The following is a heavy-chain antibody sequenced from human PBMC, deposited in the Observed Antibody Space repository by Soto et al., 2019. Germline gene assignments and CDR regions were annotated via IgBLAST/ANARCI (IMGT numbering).Heavy chain of an antibody. D-gene: IGHD6-19*01. Sequence: GGSLRLSCAASGFTFSDYYMSWIRQAPGKGLEWVSYISSSSSYTNYADSVKGRFTISRDNAKNSLYLQMNSLRAEDTAVYYCARGESNIAVAGPPFYYGMDVWGQGTTVTVS. J-gene: IGHJ6*02. CDR1: GFTFSDYY. CDR2: ISSSSSYT. CDR3: ARGESNIAVAGPPFYYGMDV. V-gene: IGHV3-11*06.